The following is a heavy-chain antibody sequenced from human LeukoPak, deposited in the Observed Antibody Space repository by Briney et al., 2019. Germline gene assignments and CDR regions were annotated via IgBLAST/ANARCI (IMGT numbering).Heavy chain of an antibody. CDR2: ISWNSGSI. J-gene: IGHJ6*04. CDR1: GFTFDDYA. CDR3: AELGITMIGGV. D-gene: IGHD3-10*02. Sequence: GRSLRLFCAASGFTFDDYAMHWVRQAPGKGLEWVSGISWNSGSIGYADSVKGRFTISRDNAKNSLYLQMNSLRAEDTAVYYCAELGITMIGGVWGKGTTVTISS. V-gene: IGHV3-9*01.